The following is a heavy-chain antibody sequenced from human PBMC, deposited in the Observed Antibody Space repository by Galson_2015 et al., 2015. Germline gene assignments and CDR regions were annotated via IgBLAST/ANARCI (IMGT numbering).Heavy chain of an antibody. Sequence: SVKVSCKVSGYTLTELSMHWVRQAPGKGLEWMGGFDPEDGETIYAQKFQGRVTMTEDTSTDTAYMELSSLRSEDTAVYYCATVYAGTWGAFDYWGQGTLVTVSS. J-gene: IGHJ4*02. V-gene: IGHV1-24*01. CDR2: FDPEDGET. CDR3: ATVYAGTWGAFDY. CDR1: GYTLTELS. D-gene: IGHD2-8*01.